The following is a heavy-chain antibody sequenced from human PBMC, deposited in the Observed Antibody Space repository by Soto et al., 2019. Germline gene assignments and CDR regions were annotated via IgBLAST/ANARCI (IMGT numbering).Heavy chain of an antibody. CDR1: GGSISSGDYY. V-gene: IGHV4-30-4*01. CDR2: IYYSGST. J-gene: IGHJ5*02. CDR3: GREGGDNWFDP. Sequence: PSETLSLTCTVSGGSISSGDYYWSWIRQPPGKGLEWIGYIYYSGSTFYNPSLKNRVTISLDTSKIQFSLKLSSVTAADTAVYYCGREGGDNWFDPWGQGTRFTVS. D-gene: IGHD3-16*01.